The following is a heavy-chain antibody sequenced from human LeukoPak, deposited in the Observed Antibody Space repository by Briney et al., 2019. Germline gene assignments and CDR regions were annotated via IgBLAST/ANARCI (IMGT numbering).Heavy chain of an antibody. Sequence: PGGSLRLSCAASGFIFSNYGMHWVRQAPGRWLEWVAFIRNDGSNEYYADSVKGRFTISRDNSKNTMYLQMDSLRAEDTAVYYCAKDANSGWSYFDYWGQGTLVTVSS. V-gene: IGHV3-30*02. D-gene: IGHD6-19*01. CDR3: AKDANSGWSYFDY. CDR1: GFIFSNYG. CDR2: IRNDGSNE. J-gene: IGHJ4*02.